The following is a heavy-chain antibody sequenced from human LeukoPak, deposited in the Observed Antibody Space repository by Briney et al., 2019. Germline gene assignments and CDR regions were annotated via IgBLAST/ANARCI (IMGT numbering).Heavy chain of an antibody. Sequence: SETLSLTCTVSGYSISSGYYWGWIRQPPGKGLEWIGSIYHTGSTYYNPSLKSRVTISVDTSKNQFSLKLSSVTAADTAVYYCASVRRGFGESSKYYAYYYMGVWGKGTTVTISS. CDR1: GYSISSGYY. CDR3: ASVRRGFGESSKYYAYYYMGV. J-gene: IGHJ6*03. V-gene: IGHV4-38-2*02. CDR2: IYHTGST. D-gene: IGHD3-10*01.